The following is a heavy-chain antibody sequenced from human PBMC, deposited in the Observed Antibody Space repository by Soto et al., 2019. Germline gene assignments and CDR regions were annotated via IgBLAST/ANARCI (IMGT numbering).Heavy chain of an antibody. CDR2: IRGSGGST. Sequence: GGSLRLSCAASGFTFSSYAMSWVRQAPGKGLEWVSAIRGSGGSTYYADSVKGRFTISRDNSKNTLYLQMNSLRAEDTAVDYCSKGHISSIAAYYFDYWGQGTLVTVSS. CDR3: SKGHISSIAAYYFDY. CDR1: GFTFSSYA. V-gene: IGHV3-23*01. D-gene: IGHD6-6*01. J-gene: IGHJ4*02.